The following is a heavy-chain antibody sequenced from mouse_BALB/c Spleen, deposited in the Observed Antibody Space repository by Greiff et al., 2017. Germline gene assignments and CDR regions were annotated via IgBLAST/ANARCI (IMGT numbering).Heavy chain of an antibody. CDR2: ISYSGST. D-gene: IGHD2-3*01. Sequence: EVKLVESGPGLVKPSQSLSLTCTVTGYSITSDYAWNWIRQFPGNKLEWMGYISYSGSTSYNPSLKSRISITRDTSKNQFFLQLNSVTTEDTATYYCARSRVYDGYYAFAYWGQGTLVTVSA. J-gene: IGHJ3*01. CDR3: ARSRVYDGYYAFAY. CDR1: GYSITSDYA. V-gene: IGHV3-2*02.